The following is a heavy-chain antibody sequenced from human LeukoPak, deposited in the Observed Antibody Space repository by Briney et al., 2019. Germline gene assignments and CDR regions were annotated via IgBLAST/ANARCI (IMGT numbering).Heavy chain of an antibody. D-gene: IGHD3-22*01. V-gene: IGHV1-18*01. J-gene: IGHJ4*02. CDR2: ISAYNGNT. Sequence: ASVKVSCKASGYTFTSYGISWVRQAPGQGLEWMGWISAYNGNTNYAQKLQGRVTMTTDTSTSTAYMELRSLRSDDTAVYYCARVLEQTYYYDSSGYFFDYWGQGTLVTVSS. CDR3: ARVLEQTYYYDSSGYFFDY. CDR1: GYTFTSYG.